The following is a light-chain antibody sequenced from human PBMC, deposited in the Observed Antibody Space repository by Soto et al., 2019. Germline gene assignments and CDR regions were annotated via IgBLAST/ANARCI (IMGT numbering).Light chain of an antibody. V-gene: IGKV1-5*01. CDR1: QSISSW. Sequence: DIQMTQSPSTLSASVGDRVTSTCRASQSISSWLAWYQQKPGKAPKLLIYDASSLESGVPSRFSGSGSGKEFTLTISSLQPDDFATYYCQQYNSYPWTVGQGT. CDR2: DAS. CDR3: QQYNSYPWT. J-gene: IGKJ1*01.